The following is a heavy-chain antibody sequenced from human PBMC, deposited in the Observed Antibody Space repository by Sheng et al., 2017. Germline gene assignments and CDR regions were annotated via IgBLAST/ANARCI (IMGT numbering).Heavy chain of an antibody. CDR2: ISWNSGSI. CDR3: AKDIAAAITGGWFDP. J-gene: IGHJ5*02. V-gene: IGHV3-9*03. CDR1: GFTFDDYA. D-gene: IGHD6-13*01. Sequence: EVQLVESGGGLVQPGRSLRLSCAASGFTFDDYAMHWVRQAPGKGLEWVSGISWNSGSIGYADSVKGRFTISRDNAKNSLYLQMNSLRAEDMALYYCAKDIAAAITGGWFDPWGQGTLVTVSS.